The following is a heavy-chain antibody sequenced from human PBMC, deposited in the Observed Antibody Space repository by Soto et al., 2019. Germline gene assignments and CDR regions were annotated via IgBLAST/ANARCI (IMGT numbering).Heavy chain of an antibody. Sequence: PXATLSLTCTVSGGSISGYYWSWIRQPPGKGLEWIGYIYYSGSTNYNPSLKSRVTLSVDTSKNQFSLKLASVTAADTAVYYCARGSGGLDAFDIWGQGTMVTVSS. CDR3: ARGSGGLDAFDI. CDR1: GGSISGYY. V-gene: IGHV4-59*01. CDR2: IYYSGST. J-gene: IGHJ3*02.